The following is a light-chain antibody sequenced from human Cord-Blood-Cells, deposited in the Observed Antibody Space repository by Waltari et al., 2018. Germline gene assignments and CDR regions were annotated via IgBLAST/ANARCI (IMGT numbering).Light chain of an antibody. CDR1: YNL. CDR3: CSYAGSSTNYV. J-gene: IGLJ1*01. Sequence: YNLVSWYQQHPGKAPKLMIYEGSKRPSGVSNRFSGSKSGNTASLTISGLQAEDEADYYCCSYAGSSTNYVFGTGTKVTVL. V-gene: IGLV2-23*01. CDR2: EGS.